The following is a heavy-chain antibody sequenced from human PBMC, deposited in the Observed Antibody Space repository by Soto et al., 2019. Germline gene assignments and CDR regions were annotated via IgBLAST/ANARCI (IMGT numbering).Heavy chain of an antibody. CDR2: IYYSGST. D-gene: IGHD6-25*01. CDR1: GGSVSSGNYY. CDR3: ARDASANYYDYYCMDV. V-gene: IGHV4-61*01. Sequence: QVQLQESGPGLVKPSETLSLTCTVSGGSVSSGNYYWSWIRQPPGKGLEWIAYIYYSGSTNSNPSLESRVTISVDTSKNEVSLKLSSVNAADTAVYYCARDASANYYDYYCMDVWGQGTTATVAS. J-gene: IGHJ6*02.